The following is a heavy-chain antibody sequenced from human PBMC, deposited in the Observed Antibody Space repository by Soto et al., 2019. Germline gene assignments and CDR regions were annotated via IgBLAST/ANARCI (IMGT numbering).Heavy chain of an antibody. V-gene: IGHV2-26*01. Sequence: SGPTLVNPTETLTLTCTVSVFSLSNAGSGVSWIRQPPGKALEWLAHIHSDGAKTYSSSLQSRLTISRDYSRRQVVLTLTKLDPMDTATYFCAHRYDFWTGYYFLSYFDYWGQGMLVTVS. CDR3: AHRYDFWTGYYFLSYFDY. CDR1: VFSLSNAGSG. CDR2: IHSDGAK. D-gene: IGHD3-3*01. J-gene: IGHJ4*02.